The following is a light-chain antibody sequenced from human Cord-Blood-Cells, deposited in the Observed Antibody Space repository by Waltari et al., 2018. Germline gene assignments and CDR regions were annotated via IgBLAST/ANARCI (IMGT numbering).Light chain of an antibody. V-gene: IGKV3-15*01. CDR2: GAS. J-gene: IGKJ2*01. CDR3: QQYNNWPPYT. Sequence: EIVMTQSPATLSVSPGERATLSCRASQSVSSNLAWYQQKPGQAPGLRIYGASTRATGIPARFSGSGSGTEFTLTISSLQSEDFAVYYCQQYNNWPPYTFGQGTKLEIK. CDR1: QSVSSN.